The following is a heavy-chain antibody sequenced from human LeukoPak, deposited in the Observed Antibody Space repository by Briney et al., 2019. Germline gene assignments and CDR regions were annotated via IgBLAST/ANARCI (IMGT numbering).Heavy chain of an antibody. D-gene: IGHD1-1*01. CDR1: GFTVSSNY. V-gene: IGHV3-53*01. CDR2: IYSGGST. CDR3: ARDAQTGTTALRD. J-gene: IGHJ4*02. Sequence: PGGSLRLSCAASGFTVSSNYMSWVRQAPGKGLEWVSVIYSGGSTYYADSVKGRFTISRDNSKNTLYLQMNSLRAEDTAVYYCARDAQTGTTALRDWGQGTLVTVSS.